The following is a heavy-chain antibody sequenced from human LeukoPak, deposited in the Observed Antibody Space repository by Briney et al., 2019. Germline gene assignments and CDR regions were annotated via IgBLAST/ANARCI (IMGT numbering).Heavy chain of an antibody. CDR2: IYYSGST. V-gene: IGHV4-30-4*08. D-gene: IGHD3-9*01. Sequence: PSETLSLTCTVSGGSISSGDYYWSWIRQPPGKGLEWIGYIYYSGSTYYNPSLKSRVTISVDTSKNQFSLKLSSVTAADTAVYYSARAPTHYDILTALDYWGQGTLVTVSS. J-gene: IGHJ4*02. CDR3: ARAPTHYDILTALDY. CDR1: GGSISSGDYY.